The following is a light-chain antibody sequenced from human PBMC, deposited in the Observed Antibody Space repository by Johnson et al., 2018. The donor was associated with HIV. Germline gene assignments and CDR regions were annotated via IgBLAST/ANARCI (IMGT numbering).Light chain of an antibody. J-gene: IGLJ1*01. V-gene: IGLV1-51*01. CDR3: GTGDSSLRACYV. CDR2: ENN. CDR1: IANIGNNY. Sequence: QPVLTQPPSVSAAPGQRVTISCSGGIANIGNNYVSWYQQLQGTAPKLLIYENNKRPSGIPDRFSGSKSGTSATLGITGLQTGDEADYYCGTGDSSLRACYVSGTVTKVTVL.